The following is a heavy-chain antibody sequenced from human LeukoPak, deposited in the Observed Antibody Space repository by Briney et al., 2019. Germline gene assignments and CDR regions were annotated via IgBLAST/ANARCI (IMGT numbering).Heavy chain of an antibody. D-gene: IGHD3-22*01. CDR1: GGTFSSYA. CDR2: IIPIFGTA. CDR3: ARVREGYYDSSGYYFDY. V-gene: IGHV1-69*05. J-gene: IGHJ4*02. Sequence: GASVKVSCKASGGTFSSYAISWVRQAPGQGLEWMGGIIPIFGTANYAQRFQGRVTITTDESTSTASMELGSLRSEDTAVYYCARVREGYYDSSGYYFDYWGQGTLVTVSS.